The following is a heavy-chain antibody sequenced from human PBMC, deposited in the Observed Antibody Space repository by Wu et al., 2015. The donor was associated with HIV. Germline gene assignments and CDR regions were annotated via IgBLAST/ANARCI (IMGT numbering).Heavy chain of an antibody. Sequence: QDQLVQSGGEVKKPGASVKVSCKASGYTFITYAISWLRQAPGQGLEWMGLISAYHGKADYAQKFQGRVTITADESTSTAYMELSSLRSEDTAVYYCARSMDIVGAKTGHYYYMDVWGKGTTVTVSS. CDR3: ARSMDIVGAKTGHYYYMDV. CDR2: ISAYHGKA. D-gene: IGHD2-2*03. J-gene: IGHJ6*03. V-gene: IGHV1-18*01. CDR1: GYTFITYA.